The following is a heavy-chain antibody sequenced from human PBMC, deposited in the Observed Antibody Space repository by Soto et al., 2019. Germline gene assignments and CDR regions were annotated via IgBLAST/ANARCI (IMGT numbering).Heavy chain of an antibody. CDR1: GGSIGSFS. Sequence: SETLSLTCTVSGGSIGSFSWNWIRQPPGKGLEWIGHIYYNETTNYNPSLKSRLTISVDTSENQFSLKLRSVTAADTAVYYCARLSSYYYYYMDVWGQGTTVTVSS. V-gene: IGHV4-59*08. CDR3: ARLSSYYYYYMDV. J-gene: IGHJ6*03. CDR2: IYYNETT.